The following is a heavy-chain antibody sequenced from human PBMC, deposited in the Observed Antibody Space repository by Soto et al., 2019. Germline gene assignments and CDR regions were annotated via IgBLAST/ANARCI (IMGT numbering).Heavy chain of an antibody. J-gene: IGHJ6*02. D-gene: IGHD2-15*01. V-gene: IGHV3-11*03. CDR2: ISSGSTYT. CDR3: AVYCSGGSCYSANYYYDMDV. CDR1: GFTFSDYY. Sequence: GGSLRLSCAASGFTFSDYYMTWIRQAPGKGLEWVSYISSGSTYTKYADSVKGRFTISRDNAKNSLYLQMNSLRAEDTAVYYCAVYCSGGSCYSANYYYDMDVWGQGTTVTVSS.